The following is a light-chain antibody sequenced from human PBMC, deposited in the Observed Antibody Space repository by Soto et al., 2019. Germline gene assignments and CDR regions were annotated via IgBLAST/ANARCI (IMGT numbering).Light chain of an antibody. CDR3: SSLTSTNTLA. J-gene: IGLJ2*01. V-gene: IGLV2-14*01. CDR1: SSDVGGYNY. CDR2: EVS. Sequence: QSALTQPASVSGSPGQSITISCTGTSSDVGGYNYVSWYQQHPGKAPKLMIYEVSYRPSGVSNRFSGSKSGNTASLTISRLQAENEAGYYCSSLTSTNTLAFGGGTTVTLL.